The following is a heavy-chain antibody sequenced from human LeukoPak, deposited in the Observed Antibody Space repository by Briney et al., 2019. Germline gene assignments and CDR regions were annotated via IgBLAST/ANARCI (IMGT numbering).Heavy chain of an antibody. Sequence: GGSLRLSCAACGFTLSSYCMLWVPQAPGKGLEWVAFIRYDGSNKYYADSVKGRFTISRDNSKNTLYLQMNSLRAEDTAVYYCAKIAVAGTEECFDPWGQGTLVTVSS. V-gene: IGHV3-30*02. CDR3: AKIAVAGTEECFDP. D-gene: IGHD6-19*01. CDR1: GFTLSSYC. J-gene: IGHJ5*02. CDR2: IRYDGSNK.